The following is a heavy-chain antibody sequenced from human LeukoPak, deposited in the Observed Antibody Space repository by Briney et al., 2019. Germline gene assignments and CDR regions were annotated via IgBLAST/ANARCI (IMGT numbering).Heavy chain of an antibody. Sequence: PGGSLRLSCAASGFTFSSFEMNWVRQAPGKGLEWVSYISPSGSDMSYADSVKGRFSISRDNAKNSLYLQMNSLRAEDTAVYYCARVSESEWSFDLWGRGTLVTVSS. J-gene: IGHJ2*01. D-gene: IGHD1-14*01. CDR2: ISPSGSDM. V-gene: IGHV3-48*03. CDR3: ARVSESEWSFDL. CDR1: GFTFSSFE.